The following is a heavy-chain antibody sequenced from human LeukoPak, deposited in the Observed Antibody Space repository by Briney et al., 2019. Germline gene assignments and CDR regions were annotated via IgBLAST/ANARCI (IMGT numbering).Heavy chain of an antibody. CDR1: GFTFSSYE. V-gene: IGHV4-34*01. D-gene: IGHD3-3*01. CDR2: INHSGST. J-gene: IGHJ4*02. Sequence: PGGSLRLSCAASGFTFSSYEMNWVRQAPGRGLEWIGEINHSGSTNYNPSLKSRVTISVDTSKNQFSLKLSSVTAADTAVYYCARGVGTYDFWSGYSSAYFDYWGQGTLVTVSS. CDR3: ARGVGTYDFWSGYSSAYFDY.